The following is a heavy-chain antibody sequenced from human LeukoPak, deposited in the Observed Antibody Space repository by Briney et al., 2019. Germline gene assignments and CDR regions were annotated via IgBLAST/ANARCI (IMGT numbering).Heavy chain of an antibody. Sequence: GGSLRLTCAASGFTFRNAWMSWVRQAPGKGLEWVGRLKSKTDGGATDYAAPVKGRFTISRDDSENTLYLQMNSLKTEDTAVYYCTHDYGDRGGFDYWGQGTLVTVSS. CDR1: GFTFRNAW. J-gene: IGHJ4*02. CDR3: THDYGDRGGFDY. D-gene: IGHD4-17*01. V-gene: IGHV3-15*01. CDR2: LKSKTDGGAT.